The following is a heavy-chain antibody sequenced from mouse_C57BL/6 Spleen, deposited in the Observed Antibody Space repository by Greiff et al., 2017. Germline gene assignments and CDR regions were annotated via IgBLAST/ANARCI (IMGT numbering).Heavy chain of an antibody. CDR2: IDPSDSET. V-gene: IGHV1-52*01. J-gene: IGHJ2*01. CDR3: ALVYYGNYDYFDY. D-gene: IGHD2-1*01. Sequence: QVQLQQSGAELVRPGSSVKLSCKASGYTFTSYWMHWVKQRPIQGLEWIGNIDPSDSETHYNQKFKDKATLTVDKSSSTAYMQLSSLTSEDSAVXYCALVYYGNYDYFDYWGQGTTLTVSS. CDR1: GYTFTSYW.